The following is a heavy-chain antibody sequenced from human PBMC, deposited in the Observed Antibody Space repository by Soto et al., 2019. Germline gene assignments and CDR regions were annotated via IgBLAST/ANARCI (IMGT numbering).Heavy chain of an antibody. Sequence: QVQLQESGPGLVKPSETLSLTCTVSGGSVSSGSYYWSWIRQPPGKGLEWIGYIYYSGSTNYNPSLKSRVTISVDTSKNQFSLKLSSVTAADTAVYYCASNIYSYVRLGYGFDYWGQGTLVTVSS. D-gene: IGHD5-18*01. CDR3: ASNIYSYVRLGYGFDY. CDR2: IYYSGST. V-gene: IGHV4-61*01. J-gene: IGHJ4*02. CDR1: GGSVSSGSYY.